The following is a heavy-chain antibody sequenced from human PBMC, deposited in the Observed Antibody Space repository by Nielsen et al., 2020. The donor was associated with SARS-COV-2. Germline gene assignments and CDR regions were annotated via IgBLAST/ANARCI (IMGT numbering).Heavy chain of an antibody. CDR1: GFTFDFYA. D-gene: IGHD3-10*01. CDR3: ARIWGGEAYNWFDP. Sequence: GESLKISCAASGFTFDFYAMSWVRQAPGKGLEWVSSISSSSSYIYYADSVKGRFTISRDNAKNSLYLQMNSLRAEDTAVYYCARIWGGEAYNWFDPWGQGTLVTVSS. CDR2: ISSSSSYI. V-gene: IGHV3-21*01. J-gene: IGHJ5*02.